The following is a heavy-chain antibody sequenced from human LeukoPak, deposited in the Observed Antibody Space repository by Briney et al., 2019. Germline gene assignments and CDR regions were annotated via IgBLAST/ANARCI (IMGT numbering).Heavy chain of an antibody. CDR2: FYQNGTP. CDR1: VGSLNSGNR. J-gene: IGHJ6*02. Sequence: PSETLSLTCALSVGSLNSGNRWGGAGQSPGKGLEGIEEFYQNGTPNYNTALKSRVTISADTFKNHFSLKMTSVPAADTAVYYCETAPILRGEGGEHYNYGMDVWGQGTTVIVSS. D-gene: IGHD2-2*02. V-gene: IGHV4-4*02. CDR3: ETAPILRGEGGEHYNYGMDV.